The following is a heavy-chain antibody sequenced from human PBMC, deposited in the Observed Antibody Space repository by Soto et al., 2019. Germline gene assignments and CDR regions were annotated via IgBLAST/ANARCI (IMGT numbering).Heavy chain of an antibody. V-gene: IGHV3-23*01. D-gene: IGHD6-13*01. CDR1: GFTFSSYA. CDR3: AKDYSSSWYRTGFDY. CDR2: ISGSGGST. J-gene: IGHJ4*02. Sequence: PAESLRLSCAASGFTFSSYAMSWVRQAPGKGLEWVSAISGSGGSTYYADSVKGRFTISRDNSKNTLYLQMNGLRAEDTAVYYCAKDYSSSWYRTGFDYWGQGTLVTVSS.